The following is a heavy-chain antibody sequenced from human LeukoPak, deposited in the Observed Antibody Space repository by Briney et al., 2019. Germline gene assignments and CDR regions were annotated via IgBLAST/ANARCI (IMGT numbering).Heavy chain of an antibody. D-gene: IGHD3-22*01. V-gene: IGHV4-4*02. Sequence: PSETLSLTCAVSGGSISSSNWWSWVRQPPGKGLEWIGEIYHSGSTNYNPSLKSRVTISVDKSKNQFSLKLSSVTAADTAVYYCARVQPVVVTTFYYYMDVWGKGTTVTVSS. CDR1: GGSISSSNW. CDR2: IYHSGST. J-gene: IGHJ6*03. CDR3: ARVQPVVVTTFYYYMDV.